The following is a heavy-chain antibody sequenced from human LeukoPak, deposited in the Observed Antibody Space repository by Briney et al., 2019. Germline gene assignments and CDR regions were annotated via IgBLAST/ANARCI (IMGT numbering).Heavy chain of an antibody. CDR3: TTGGNVIVSGTRAFDI. Sequence: GGSLRLSCAASGFTFSSDWMNWVRRAPGKGLEWVGRIKSTVDGGTTDLAAPVKGRFTVSRDDSENTLYLQMSSLKTEDTGVYYCTTGGNVIVSGTRAFDIWGQGTMVTVSS. CDR1: GFTFSSDW. V-gene: IGHV3-15*07. CDR2: IKSTVDGGTT. J-gene: IGHJ3*02. D-gene: IGHD2/OR15-2a*01.